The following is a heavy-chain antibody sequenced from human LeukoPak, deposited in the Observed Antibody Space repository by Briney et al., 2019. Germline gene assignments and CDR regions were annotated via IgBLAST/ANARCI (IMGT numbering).Heavy chain of an antibody. V-gene: IGHV3-30*18. D-gene: IGHD5-12*01. CDR3: AKPEGVATQNPLFDY. Sequence: GGSLRLSCAASGFTFSSYGMHWVRQAPGKGLEWVAVISYDGSNKYYADSVKGRLTISRDNSRNTLYLQMNSLRAEDTAVYYCAKPEGVATQNPLFDYWGQGTLVTVSS. CDR2: ISYDGSNK. CDR1: GFTFSSYG. J-gene: IGHJ4*02.